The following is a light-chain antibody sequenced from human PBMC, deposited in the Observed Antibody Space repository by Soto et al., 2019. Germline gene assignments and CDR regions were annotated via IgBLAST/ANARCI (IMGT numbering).Light chain of an antibody. Sequence: DIQLTQSPSFLSASVGDRVTITCRASQDISTYLAWYQQKPGKAPKVLITAASTSRTEVPSRFSCSGSGTEFTLPLSSLQPEYFALCNCQQLTTYPLPFGGGTKVEIK. V-gene: IGKV1-9*01. CDR2: AAS. CDR3: QQLTTYPLP. J-gene: IGKJ4*01. CDR1: QDISTY.